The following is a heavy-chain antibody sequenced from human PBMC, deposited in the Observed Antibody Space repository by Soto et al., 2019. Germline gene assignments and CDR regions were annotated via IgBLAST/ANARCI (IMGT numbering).Heavy chain of an antibody. CDR1: GFSFSTFG. CDR3: AKELGHSRPFDF. J-gene: IGHJ4*02. V-gene: IGHV3-23*01. D-gene: IGHD4-4*01. CDR2: IGASGINT. Sequence: GGSLRLSCAASGFSFSTFGRDWVRLAPGRRLEWVSAIGASGINTYYADSVKGRFTISRDNSKNTLFLQMNSLRAEDTAIYYCAKELGHSRPFDFWGQGTLVTVYS.